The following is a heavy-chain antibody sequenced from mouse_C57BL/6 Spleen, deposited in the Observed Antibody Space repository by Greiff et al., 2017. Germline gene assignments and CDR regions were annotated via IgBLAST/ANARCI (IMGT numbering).Heavy chain of an antibody. CDR1: GFTFSSYG. CDR3: ERLGDYDLNY. Sequence: EVQVVESGGDLVKPGGSLKLSCAASGFTFSSYGMSWVRQTPDKRLEWVATISSGGSYTYYPDSVKGRFTISRDNAKNTLYLQMSSLKSEDTAIYYGERLGDYDLNYWGQGTTLTVSS. J-gene: IGHJ2*01. V-gene: IGHV5-6*01. CDR2: ISSGGSYT. D-gene: IGHD2-4*01.